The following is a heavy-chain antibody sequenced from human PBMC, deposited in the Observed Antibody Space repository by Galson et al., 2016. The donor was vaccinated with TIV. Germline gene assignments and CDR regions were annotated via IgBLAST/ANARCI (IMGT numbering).Heavy chain of an antibody. CDR2: T. D-gene: IGHD7-27*01. V-gene: IGHV1-3*01. Sequence: TQSSQRFQGKFTLTTDTSASTAYMELSSLGSEDTAVYYCARDRGGTGDFDKWGQGTLVTVSS. CDR3: ARDRGGTGDFDK. J-gene: IGHJ4*02.